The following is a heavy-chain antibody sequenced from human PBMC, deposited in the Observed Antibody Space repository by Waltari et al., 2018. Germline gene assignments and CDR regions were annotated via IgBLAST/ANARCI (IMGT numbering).Heavy chain of an antibody. J-gene: IGHJ4*02. D-gene: IGHD6-13*01. CDR1: GGIVSSCA. CDR3: AESRAAAGLDS. Sequence: EVQLLESGGGLVQPGGSLRLSCLGGIVSSCAMIRVRQAPGMGLECVSVLYNDGTTHYVVSVEGRFTISRDHSDNTLHLQMSSLRAEDTAVYYCAESRAAAGLDSWGQGTLVTVSS. CDR2: LYNDGTT. V-gene: IGHV3-23*03.